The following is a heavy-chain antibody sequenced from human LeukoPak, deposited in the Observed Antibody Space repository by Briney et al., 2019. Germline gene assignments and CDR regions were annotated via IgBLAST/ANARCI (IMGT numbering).Heavy chain of an antibody. V-gene: IGHV1-69*13. CDR2: IIPIFDTA. Sequence: SVKVSCKASGGTFSSYSISWVRQAPGQGLEWMGGIIPIFDTADYAQKFQGRVTITADESTSTAYMELSSLRSEDTAVFYCARISLGAIWGYYYGMDAWGQGTTVTVSS. CDR1: GGTFSSYS. CDR3: ARISLGAIWGYYYGMDA. D-gene: IGHD1-26*01. J-gene: IGHJ6*02.